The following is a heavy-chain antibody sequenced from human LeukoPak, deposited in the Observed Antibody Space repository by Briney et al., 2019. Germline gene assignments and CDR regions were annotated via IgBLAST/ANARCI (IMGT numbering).Heavy chain of an antibody. CDR3: TSHERDSNPL. CDR1: GFTFGDYA. Sequence: GGSLRLSCTASGFTFGDYAMSWVRQAPGKGLEWVGFIRSKAYGGTTEYAASVKGRFTISRDDSKSIAYLQMNSLKTEDTAVYYCTSHERDSNPLWGQGTLVTVSS. J-gene: IGHJ4*02. V-gene: IGHV3-49*04. D-gene: IGHD6-13*01. CDR2: IRSKAYGGTT.